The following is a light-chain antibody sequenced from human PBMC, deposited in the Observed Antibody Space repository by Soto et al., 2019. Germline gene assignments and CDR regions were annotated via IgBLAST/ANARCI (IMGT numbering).Light chain of an antibody. V-gene: IGKV1-39*01. CDR1: QSISTY. J-gene: IGKJ1*01. Sequence: DIQMTQSPSSLSASVGDRVTITCRASQSISTYLNWFQQKPGRAPKLLIYLTSTLQSGVPSRFGGSGSGTDFTLTISSLQPEDFATYYCQQSSTTPWTFGQGTKV. CDR3: QQSSTTPWT. CDR2: LTS.